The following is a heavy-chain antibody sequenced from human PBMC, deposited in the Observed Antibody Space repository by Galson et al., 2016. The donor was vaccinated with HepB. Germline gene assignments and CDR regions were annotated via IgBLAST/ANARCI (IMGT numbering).Heavy chain of an antibody. CDR2: IKQDGNEK. V-gene: IGHV3-7*01. CDR1: GFTFSNYW. Sequence: SLRLSCAASGFTFSNYWMSWVRQAPGKGLEWVANIKQDGNEKYYVDSVKGRFTISRDNVKNSVYLQMNSLRDEDTAVYFCARDGGGGYNLDYWGQGTLVTVSS. D-gene: IGHD5-24*01. J-gene: IGHJ4*02. CDR3: ARDGGGGYNLDY.